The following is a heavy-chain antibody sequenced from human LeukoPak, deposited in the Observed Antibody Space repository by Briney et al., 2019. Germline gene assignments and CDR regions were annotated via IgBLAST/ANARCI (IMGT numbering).Heavy chain of an antibody. Sequence: PGGALRLSCAGSALSFCKFAVSWGRQAPGKGLELVSAITANGGYTLYADAVKGRFTVSRANSKKTLYLQINSLRPEDTAMYYCAKDPNGDYIGAFDFWGQGTMVTVS. D-gene: IGHD4-17*01. CDR2: ITANGGYT. CDR1: ALSFCKFA. CDR3: AKDPNGDYIGAFDF. J-gene: IGHJ3*01. V-gene: IGHV3-23*01.